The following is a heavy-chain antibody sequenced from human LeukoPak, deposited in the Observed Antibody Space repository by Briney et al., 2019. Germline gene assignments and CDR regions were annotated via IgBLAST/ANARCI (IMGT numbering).Heavy chain of an antibody. CDR3: TRAALYLNYMDV. V-gene: IGHV3-49*04. CDR1: GFTFGDYA. D-gene: IGHD5/OR15-5a*01. CDR2: IRSKAYGGTT. Sequence: GGSLRLSCTASGFTFGDYAMSWVRQAPGKGLEWVGFIRSKAYGGTTEYAASVKGRFTISRDDSKSIAYLQMNSLKTEDTAVYYCTRAALYLNYMDVWGKGTTVTISS. J-gene: IGHJ6*03.